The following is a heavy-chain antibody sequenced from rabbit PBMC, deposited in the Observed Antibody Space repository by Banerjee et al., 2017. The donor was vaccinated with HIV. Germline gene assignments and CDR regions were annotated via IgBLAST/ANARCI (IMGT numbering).Heavy chain of an antibody. CDR2: IAAGSSGST. J-gene: IGHJ4*01. D-gene: IGHD4-1*01. CDR3: ARDLAGVIGWNFDL. V-gene: IGHV1S45*01. Sequence: QEQLEESGGGLVKPEGSLTLTCTASGIDFSSYYLCWVRQAPGKGLEWIACIAAGSSGSTYYASWAKGRFTISKTSSTTVTLQMTSLTAADTATYFCARDLAGVIGWNFDLWGPGTLVTVS. CDR1: GIDFSSYY.